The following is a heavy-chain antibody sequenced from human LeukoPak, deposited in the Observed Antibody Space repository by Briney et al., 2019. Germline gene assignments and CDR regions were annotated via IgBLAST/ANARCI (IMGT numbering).Heavy chain of an antibody. Sequence: GASVKVSCKASGGTFSSYAISWVRQAPGQGLEWMGRIIPILGIANYAQKFQGRVTITADKSTSTVYMELSSLRSEDTAVYYCARGLDCSSTSCYTGHYYYYMDVWGKGTTVTVSS. D-gene: IGHD2-2*02. CDR1: GGTFSSYA. CDR3: ARGLDCSSTSCYTGHYYYYMDV. V-gene: IGHV1-69*04. J-gene: IGHJ6*03. CDR2: IIPILGIA.